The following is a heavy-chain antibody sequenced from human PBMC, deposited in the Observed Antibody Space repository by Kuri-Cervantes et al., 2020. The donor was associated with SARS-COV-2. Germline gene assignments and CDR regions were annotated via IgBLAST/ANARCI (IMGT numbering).Heavy chain of an antibody. V-gene: IGHV3-30*02. CDR2: IQYDGSNK. CDR1: GFTFSSYG. D-gene: IGHD4-17*01. CDR3: AKDEGGDGSIGY. Sequence: GESLKISCAASGFTFSSYGMHWVRQAPGKGLEWVAFIQYDGSNKFYGDSLKGRFTISRDNSKNTLYLQMNSLRAEDTAVYYCAKDEGGDGSIGYWGQGTLVTVSS. J-gene: IGHJ4*02.